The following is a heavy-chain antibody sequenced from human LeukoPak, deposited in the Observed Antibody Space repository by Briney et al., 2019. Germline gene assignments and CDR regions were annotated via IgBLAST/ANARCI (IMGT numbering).Heavy chain of an antibody. Sequence: GGSLRLSCAASGYTFSSYGMHWVRQAPGKGLEWVAVISYDGSNKYYADSVKGRFTISRDNSKNTLYLQMNSLRAEDTAVYYCAKDRVYGSGSYDIDYWGQGTLVTVSS. CDR3: AKDRVYGSGSYDIDY. D-gene: IGHD3-10*01. V-gene: IGHV3-30*18. J-gene: IGHJ4*02. CDR2: ISYDGSNK. CDR1: GYTFSSYG.